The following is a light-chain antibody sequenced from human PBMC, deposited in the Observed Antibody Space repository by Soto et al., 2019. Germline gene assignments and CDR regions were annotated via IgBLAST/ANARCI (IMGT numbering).Light chain of an antibody. CDR2: LNSDGSH. Sequence: QLVLTQSPSASASLGASVKLTCTLSSGHSSYAIAWHQQQPEKGHRYLMKLNSDGSHSKGDGIPDRFSGSSSGAERYLTIASLQYEDEADYYCQTWGAGIQVFGGGTKLTVL. CDR1: SGHSSYA. J-gene: IGLJ2*01. CDR3: QTWGAGIQV. V-gene: IGLV4-69*02.